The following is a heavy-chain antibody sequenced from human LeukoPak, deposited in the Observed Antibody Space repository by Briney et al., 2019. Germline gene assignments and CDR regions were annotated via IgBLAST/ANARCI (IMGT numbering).Heavy chain of an antibody. CDR2: INHSGST. Sequence: SETLSLTCAVYGGSFSGCYWSWIRQPPGKGLEWIGEINHSGSTNYNPSLKSRVTISVDTSKNQFSLKLSSVTAADTAVYYCARGDYGEDYWGQGTLVTVSS. V-gene: IGHV4-34*01. J-gene: IGHJ4*02. CDR3: ARGDYGEDY. CDR1: GGSFSGCY. D-gene: IGHD4-17*01.